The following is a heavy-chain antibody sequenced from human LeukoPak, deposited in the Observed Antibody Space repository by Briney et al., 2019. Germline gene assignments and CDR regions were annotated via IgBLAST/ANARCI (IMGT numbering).Heavy chain of an antibody. CDR2: IYYSGST. CDR3: ARMQIPSSIDY. Sequence: SETLSLTCTVSGGSISSSSYYWGWIRQPPGKGLEWIGSIYYSGSTYYNPSLKSRVTISVDTSKNQFSLKLSSVTAADTAVYYCARMQIPSSIDYWGQGTLVTVSS. CDR1: GGSISSSSYY. V-gene: IGHV4-39*07. J-gene: IGHJ4*02.